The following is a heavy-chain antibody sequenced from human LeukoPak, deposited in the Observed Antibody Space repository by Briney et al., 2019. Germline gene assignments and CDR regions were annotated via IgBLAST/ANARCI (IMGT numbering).Heavy chain of an antibody. D-gene: IGHD2-15*01. J-gene: IGHJ4*02. V-gene: IGHV3-30*03. CDR2: IPNDGNNK. CDR3: ASLLLYCSGGTCYSDY. CDR1: GFTFSSYG. Sequence: GRSLRLSCAASGFTFSSYGLHWVRPAPGKGLEWEAVIPNDGNNKYYADSVKGRFTISRDNSKNTLFLQMNSLRDEDTAVYYCASLLLYCSGGTCYSDYWGQGTLVTVSS.